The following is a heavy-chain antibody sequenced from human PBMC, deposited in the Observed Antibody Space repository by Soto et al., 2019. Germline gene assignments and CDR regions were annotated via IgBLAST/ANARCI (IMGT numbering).Heavy chain of an antibody. D-gene: IGHD4-4*01. CDR1: GFPYSSYA. J-gene: IGHJ2*01. Sequence: EVQLLESGGGLVQPGGSLRISCAASGFPYSSYAMSWVRQAPGKGLEWVSVVSGPGDTTYYADSVKGRFTISRDNSKNTVYLQMNSLRAADTAVYYCARNSTVNHTLPYWYFDLWGRGTLFSVSS. CDR2: VSGPGDTT. V-gene: IGHV3-23*01. CDR3: ARNSTVNHTLPYWYFDL.